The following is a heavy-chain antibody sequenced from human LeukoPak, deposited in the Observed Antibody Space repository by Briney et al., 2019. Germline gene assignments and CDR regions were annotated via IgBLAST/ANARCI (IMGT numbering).Heavy chain of an antibody. V-gene: IGHV3-30*18. CDR1: GFTFSSYG. CDR3: AKGVTAYYYYGMDV. J-gene: IGHJ6*02. D-gene: IGHD2-21*02. Sequence: PGGSLRPSCAASGFTFSSYGMHWVRQAPGKGLEWVAVISYDGSNKYYADSVKGRFTISRDNSKNTLYLQMNSLRAEDTAVYYCAKGVTAYYYYGMDVWGQGTTVTVSS. CDR2: ISYDGSNK.